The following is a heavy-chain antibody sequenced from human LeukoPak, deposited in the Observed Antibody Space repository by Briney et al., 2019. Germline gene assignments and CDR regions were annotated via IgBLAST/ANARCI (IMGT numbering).Heavy chain of an antibody. V-gene: IGHV4-59*01. D-gene: IGHD6-13*01. CDR3: ARVLIAAAGTYYFDY. J-gene: IGHJ4*02. CDR1: GGSISSYY. CDR2: IYYSGST. Sequence: PSETLSLTCTVSGGSISSYYWSWIRQPPGKGPEWIGYIYYSGSTNYNPSLKSRVTISVDTSKNQFSLKLSSVTAADTAVYYCARVLIAAAGTYYFDYWGQGTLVTVSS.